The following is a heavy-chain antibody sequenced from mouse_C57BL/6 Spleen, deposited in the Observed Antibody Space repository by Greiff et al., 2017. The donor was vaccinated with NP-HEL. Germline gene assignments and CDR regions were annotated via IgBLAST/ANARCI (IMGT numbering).Heavy chain of an antibody. V-gene: IGHV3-6*01. CDR1: GYSITSGYY. CDR3: ARGGSSYLNGYFDV. J-gene: IGHJ1*03. Sequence: EVKLQESGPGLVKPSQSLSLTCSVTGYSITSGYYWNWIRQFPGNKLEWMGYISYDGSNNYNPSLKNRISITRDTSKNQFFLKLNSVTTEDTATYYCARGGSSYLNGYFDVWGTGTTVTVSS. CDR2: ISYDGSN. D-gene: IGHD1-1*01.